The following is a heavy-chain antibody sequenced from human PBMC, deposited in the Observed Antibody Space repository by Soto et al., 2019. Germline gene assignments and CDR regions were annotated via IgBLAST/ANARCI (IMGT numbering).Heavy chain of an antibody. D-gene: IGHD2-21*02. CDR3: ARGTPCGGDCYRWFDP. CDR1: GGPFSGYY. J-gene: IGHJ5*02. CDR2: INHSGST. Sequence: PSETLSLTCAVYGGPFSGYYWSWIRQPPGKGLEWIGEINHSGSTNYSPSLKSRVTISVDTSKNQFSLKLSSVTAADTAVYYCARGTPCGGDCYRWFDPWGQGTLVTVSS. V-gene: IGHV4-34*01.